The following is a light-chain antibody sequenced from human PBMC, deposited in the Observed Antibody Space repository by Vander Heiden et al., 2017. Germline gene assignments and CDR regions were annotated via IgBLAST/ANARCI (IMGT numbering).Light chain of an antibody. CDR1: QDISNN. J-gene: IGKJ2*01. Sequence: DIQMTQSPSSLSASVGDRVTITCQASQDISNNLNWYQQKTGKAPELLIYDASNLETGVPSRFSGSGSGTDFTFTISSLQPEDIATYYCQQYDFRPTFGQGTKLEIK. CDR2: DAS. CDR3: QQYDFRPT. V-gene: IGKV1-33*01.